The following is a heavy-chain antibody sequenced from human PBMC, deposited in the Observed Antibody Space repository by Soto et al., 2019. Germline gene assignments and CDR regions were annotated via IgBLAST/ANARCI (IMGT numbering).Heavy chain of an antibody. CDR2: ISWNSGNI. V-gene: IGHV3-9*01. CDR1: GFTFDDYA. CDR3: ATDKRGGATILVSHFDN. D-gene: IGHD5-12*01. J-gene: IGHJ4*02. Sequence: EVHLVESGGGLVQPGRSLRLSCAASGFTFDDYALHWVRQTPGKGLEWVSGISWNSGNIVYGDSVKGRFTISRDNAKNCLFLQMNSLRTEDTALYYCATDKRGGATILVSHFDNWGQGTLVTVSS.